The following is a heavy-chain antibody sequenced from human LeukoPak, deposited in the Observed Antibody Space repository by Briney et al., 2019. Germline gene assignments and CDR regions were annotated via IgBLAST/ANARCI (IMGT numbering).Heavy chain of an antibody. CDR2: ISYDGSNK. Sequence: GRSLRLSCAASGFTFSSYGMHWVRQAPGKGLEWVAVISYDGSNKYYADSVKGRFTISRDNSKNTLYLQMNSLRAEDTAVYYCAKDHHSPYSGYDGYWGQGTLVTVSS. D-gene: IGHD5-12*01. CDR1: GFTFSSYG. CDR3: AKDHHSPYSGYDGY. V-gene: IGHV3-30*18. J-gene: IGHJ4*02.